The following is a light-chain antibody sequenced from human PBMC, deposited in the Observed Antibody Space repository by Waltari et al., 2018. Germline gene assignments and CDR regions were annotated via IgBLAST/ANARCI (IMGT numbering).Light chain of an antibody. CDR1: QRINMD. CDR2: GAS. Sequence: IQLTQSPSSLSTSIGDRVTVTCRASQRINMDVSWYQQRPGEAPRLLIYGASILHMGGSSRFSGSGSGTEFTLSINGLQPEDVATYYCQQDYSTPLTFGGGTKVEI. CDR3: QQDYSTPLT. J-gene: IGKJ4*01. V-gene: IGKV1-6*01.